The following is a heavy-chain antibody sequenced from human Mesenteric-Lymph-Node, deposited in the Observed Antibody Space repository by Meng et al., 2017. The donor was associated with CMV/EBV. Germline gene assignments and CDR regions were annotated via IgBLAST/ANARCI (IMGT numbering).Heavy chain of an antibody. CDR3: ARDQEYSSSDFDY. Sequence: GESLKISCVASGFTFSSYDMHWVRQAPGKGLEWVAFISYDGDNKSYTDSVKGRFTISRDNSKDTLYLQMNSLRGEDTAVYYCARDQEYSSSDFDYWGEGTLVTVSS. V-gene: IGHV3-30-3*01. CDR1: GFTFSSYD. CDR2: ISYDGDNK. D-gene: IGHD6-6*01. J-gene: IGHJ4*02.